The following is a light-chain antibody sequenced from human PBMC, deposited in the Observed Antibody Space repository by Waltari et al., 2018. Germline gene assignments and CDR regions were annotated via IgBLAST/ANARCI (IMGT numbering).Light chain of an antibody. V-gene: IGLV2-23*02. Sequence: QSALTQPASVSGSPGQSITISCTGTNSDIGIYALVSWYQQRPGKAPKLIIYEVTKRPSGVSDRFSGSKSASTASLTISGLQAEDEADYYCCSYATGVIVLFGGGTKVTVL. J-gene: IGLJ3*02. CDR1: NSDIGIYAL. CDR3: CSYATGVIVL. CDR2: EVT.